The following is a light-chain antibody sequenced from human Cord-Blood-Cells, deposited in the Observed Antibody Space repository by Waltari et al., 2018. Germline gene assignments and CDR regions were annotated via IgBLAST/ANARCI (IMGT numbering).Light chain of an antibody. Sequence: EIVLTQSPATLSLSPGDRAPLSCRASQSVSSYLAWYQQKPGQAPRLLIYDASNRATGIPARFSGSGSGTDFTLTISSLEPEDFAVYYCQQRSNWPPLTFGGGTKVEIK. CDR2: DAS. V-gene: IGKV3-11*01. CDR3: QQRSNWPPLT. J-gene: IGKJ4*01. CDR1: QSVSSY.